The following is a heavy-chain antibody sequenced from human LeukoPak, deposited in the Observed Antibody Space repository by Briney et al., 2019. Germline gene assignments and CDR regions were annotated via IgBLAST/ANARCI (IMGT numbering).Heavy chain of an antibody. V-gene: IGHV3-30*04. CDR2: ISYDGSNK. J-gene: IGHJ4*02. CDR1: GFTFSSYA. D-gene: IGHD4-17*01. CDR3: ARDSTTVMLAYYFDY. Sequence: GGSLRLFCAASGFTFSSYAMHWVRQAPGKGLEWVAVISYDGSNKYYADSVKGRFTISRDNSKNTLYLQMNSLRAEDTAVYYCARDSTTVMLAYYFDYWGQGTLVTVSS.